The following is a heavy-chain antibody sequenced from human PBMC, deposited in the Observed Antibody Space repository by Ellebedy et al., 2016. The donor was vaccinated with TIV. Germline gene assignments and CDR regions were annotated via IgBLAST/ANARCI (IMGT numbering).Heavy chain of an antibody. V-gene: IGHV4-61*01. CDR3: ARGNTAMDSYWFDP. D-gene: IGHD5-18*01. CDR1: GGSVSSGSYY. J-gene: IGHJ5*02. CDR2: IFHSGST. Sequence: MPSETLSLTCTVSGGSVSSGSYYWSWIRQPPGKGLEWIGYIFHSGSTNYNPSLKSRVTISVDTFKNQFPLKLRSGTAADTAVYYCARGNTAMDSYWFDPWGQGTLVTVSS.